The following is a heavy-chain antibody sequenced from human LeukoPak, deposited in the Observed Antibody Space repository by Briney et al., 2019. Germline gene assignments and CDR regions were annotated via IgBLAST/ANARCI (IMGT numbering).Heavy chain of an antibody. J-gene: IGHJ6*02. D-gene: IGHD2-2*01. CDR1: GGSFSGYY. CDR3: ARGFRVPADYYYYGMVV. Sequence: SETLSLTCAVYGGSFSGYYWSWIRQPPGKGLEWIGEINHSGSTNYNPSLKSRVTISVDTSKNQFSLKLSSVTAADTAVYYCARGFRVPADYYYYGMVVWGQGTTVTVSS. CDR2: INHSGST. V-gene: IGHV4-34*01.